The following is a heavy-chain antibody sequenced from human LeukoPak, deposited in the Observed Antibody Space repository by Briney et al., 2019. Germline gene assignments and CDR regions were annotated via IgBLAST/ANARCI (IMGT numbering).Heavy chain of an antibody. CDR3: ARGGLKVWYSSGWHWFDP. V-gene: IGHV4-34*01. CDR1: GGSFSGYY. CDR2: INHSGST. J-gene: IGHJ5*02. D-gene: IGHD6-19*01. Sequence: SETLSLTCAVYGGSFSGYYWSWIRQPPGKGLEWIGEINHSGSTNYNPSLKSPVTISVDTSKNQFSLKLSSVTAADTAVYYCARGGLKVWYSSGWHWFDPWGQGTLVTVSS.